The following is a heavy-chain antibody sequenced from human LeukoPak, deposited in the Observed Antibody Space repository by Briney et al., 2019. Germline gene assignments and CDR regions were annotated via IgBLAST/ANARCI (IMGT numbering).Heavy chain of an antibody. CDR3: ARDPAPGIPDYLDY. D-gene: IGHD1-26*01. J-gene: IGHJ4*03. V-gene: IGHV3-30-3*01. CDR1: GFSFRDYA. CDR2: ISSDATIT. Sequence: GTSLRLSCAASGFSFRDYAMHWVRQAPGKGLEWVAVISSDATITVYLDSAKGRFTISRDNSNNILQLQMDSLRIEDTALYFCARDPAPGIPDYLDYWGHGTLVTVSS.